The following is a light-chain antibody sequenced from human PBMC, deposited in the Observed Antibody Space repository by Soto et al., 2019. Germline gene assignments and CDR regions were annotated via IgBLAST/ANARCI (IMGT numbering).Light chain of an antibody. CDR3: QQYGSSPRYS. J-gene: IGKJ2*03. Sequence: DIVLTQSPGTLSLSPGERTTLSCRASLSDDSRYLAWYQQKPGKAPRLLIYAVSSRATGIPDRFSGSGSGTDFTLTIRRREPEDFAEYYCQQYGSSPRYSFGQGTKLEIK. V-gene: IGKV3-20*01. CDR1: LSDDSRY. CDR2: AVS.